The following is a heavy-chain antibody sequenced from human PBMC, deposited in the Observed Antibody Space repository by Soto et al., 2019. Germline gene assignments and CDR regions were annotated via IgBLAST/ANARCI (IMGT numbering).Heavy chain of an antibody. Sequence: QVHLVQSGAEVKKPGASVKVSCKGSGYGFTTYGITWVRQAPGQGLEWMAWISAHNGNTNYAQKLQGRVTVTRDTSTRTAYMELRSLRSDDTAVYYCARGRYGDYWGQGALVPVPS. CDR2: ISAHNGNT. J-gene: IGHJ4*02. CDR3: ARGRYGDY. V-gene: IGHV1-18*01. D-gene: IGHD1-1*01. CDR1: GYGFTTYG.